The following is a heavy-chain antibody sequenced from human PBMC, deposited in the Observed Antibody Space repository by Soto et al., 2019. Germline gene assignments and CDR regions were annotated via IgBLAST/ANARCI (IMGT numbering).Heavy chain of an antibody. CDR3: AREPYYDSTEIWAFDY. CDR2: IIPIFGTA. J-gene: IGHJ4*02. V-gene: IGHV1-69*13. Sequence: GASVKVSCKASGGTFSSYAISWVRQAPGQGLEWMGGIIPIFGTANYAQKFQGRVTITADESTSTAYMELSSLRSEDTAVYYCAREPYYDSTEIWAFDYWGQGTLVTVSS. CDR1: GGTFSSYA. D-gene: IGHD3-22*01.